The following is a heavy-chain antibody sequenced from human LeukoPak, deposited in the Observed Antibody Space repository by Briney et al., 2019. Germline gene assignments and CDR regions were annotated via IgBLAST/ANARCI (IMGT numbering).Heavy chain of an antibody. V-gene: IGHV7-4-1*02. CDR1: GYTFTSYY. Sequence: ASVKVSCKASGYTFTSYYMHWVRQAPGQGLEWMGWINTDTGNPTYAQGVIGRFVFSLDTSVSTAYLQINSLKAEDTAVYYCARSSRGLILSEFDYWGQGTLVTVSS. CDR3: ARSSRGLILSEFDY. J-gene: IGHJ4*02. CDR2: INTDTGNP. D-gene: IGHD3-10*01.